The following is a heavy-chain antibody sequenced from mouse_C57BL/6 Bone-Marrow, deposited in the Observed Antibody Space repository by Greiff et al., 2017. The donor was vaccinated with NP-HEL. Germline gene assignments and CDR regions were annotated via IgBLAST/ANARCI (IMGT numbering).Heavy chain of an antibody. CDR2: IDPEAGDT. J-gene: IGHJ1*03. CDR3: TPFYGLWYFDV. V-gene: IGHV14-1*01. Sequence: VQLQQSGAELVRPGASVKLSCTASGFNIKDYYMHWVKQRPEQGLEWIGRIDPEAGDTEYAPKFQGKATMTADTSSNTAYLQLSSLTSEDTAVHYCTPFYGLWYFDVWGTGTTVTVSS. CDR1: GFNIKDYY. D-gene: IGHD1-1*01.